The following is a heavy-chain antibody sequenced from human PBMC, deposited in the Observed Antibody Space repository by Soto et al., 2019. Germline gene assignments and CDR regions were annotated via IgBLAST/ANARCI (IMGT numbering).Heavy chain of an antibody. J-gene: IGHJ6*02. V-gene: IGHV1-8*01. CDR2: MNPNSGNT. D-gene: IGHD3-22*01. Sequence: ASVKVSCKASGYTFTSSDINWVRQATGQGLEWMGWMNPNSGNTGYAQKFQGRVTMTRNTSISTAYMELSSLRSEDTAVYYCARLYYYDSSGYYYYYYYGMDVWGQGTTVTVSS. CDR1: GYTFTSSD. CDR3: ARLYYYDSSGYYYYYYYGMDV.